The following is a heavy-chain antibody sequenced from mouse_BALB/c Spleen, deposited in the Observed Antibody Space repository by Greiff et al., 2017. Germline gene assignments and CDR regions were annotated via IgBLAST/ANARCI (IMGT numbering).Heavy chain of an antibody. D-gene: IGHD1-1*01. V-gene: IGHV1-7*01. Sequence: VKLQESGAELAKPGASVKMSCKASGYTFTSYWMHWVKQRPGQGLEWIGYINPSTGYTEYNQKFKDKATLTADKSSSTAYMQLSSLTSEDSAVYYCARYYGSSYAMDYWGQRTSVTVPS. J-gene: IGHJ4*01. CDR3: ARYYGSSYAMDY. CDR1: GYTFTSYW. CDR2: INPSTGYT.